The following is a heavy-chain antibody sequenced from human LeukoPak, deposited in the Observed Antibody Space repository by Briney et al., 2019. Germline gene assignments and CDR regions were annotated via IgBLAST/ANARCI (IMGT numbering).Heavy chain of an antibody. J-gene: IGHJ6*03. V-gene: IGHV3-30*18. CDR3: AKDSIAVAGTPYYYYMDV. Sequence: PGGSLRLSCAASGFTFSTYGMHWVRQAPGKGLEWVAVISYDGSNKYYADSVKGRFTISRDNSKNSLYLQMNSLRAEDTALYYCAKDSIAVAGTPYYYYMDVWGKGTTVTVSS. CDR2: ISYDGSNK. CDR1: GFTFSTYG. D-gene: IGHD6-19*01.